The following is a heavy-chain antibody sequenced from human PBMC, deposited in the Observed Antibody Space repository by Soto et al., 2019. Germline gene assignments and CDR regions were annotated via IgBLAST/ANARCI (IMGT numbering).Heavy chain of an antibody. V-gene: IGHV3-15*01. CDR3: TTDCSGGSCYPPGY. Sequence: PGGSLRLSCAASGFTFSNAWMSWVRQAPGKGLEWVGRIKSKTDGGTTDYAAPVKGRFTISRDDSKNTLYLQMNSLKTEDTAVYYCTTDCSGGSCYPPGYWGQGTLVTSPQ. J-gene: IGHJ4*02. CDR1: GFTFSNAW. CDR2: IKSKTDGGTT. D-gene: IGHD2-15*01.